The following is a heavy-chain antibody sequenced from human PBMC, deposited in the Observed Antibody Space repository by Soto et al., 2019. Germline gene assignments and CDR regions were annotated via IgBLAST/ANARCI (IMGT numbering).Heavy chain of an antibody. CDR2: ISPRTTYK. D-gene: IGHD2-21*01. V-gene: IGHV3-11*06. CDR1: GFTFSDHY. Sequence: QVHLVESGGGLVKPGGSLRLPCASSGFTFSDHYMSWIRRSPGKGLEFLSYISPRTTYKNYADSVKGRFTISRDNAKNSLYLQLNSLRAEDTAIYYCSRGGGGGLFDLWGQGTFVTVSS. CDR3: SRGGGGGLFDL. J-gene: IGHJ4*02.